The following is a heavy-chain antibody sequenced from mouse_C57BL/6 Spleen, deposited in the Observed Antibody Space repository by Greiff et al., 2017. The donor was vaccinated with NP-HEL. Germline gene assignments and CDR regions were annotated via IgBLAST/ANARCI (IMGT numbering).Heavy chain of an antibody. V-gene: IGHV5-16*01. Sequence: EVMLVESEGGLVQPGSSMKLSCTASGFTFSDYYMAWVRQVPEKGLEWVANINYDGSSTYYLDSLKSRFIISRDNAKNILYLQMSSLKAEDTATDYCARDIGYYGSSLDYWGQGTTLTVSS. D-gene: IGHD1-1*01. CDR1: GFTFSDYY. CDR3: ARDIGYYGSSLDY. CDR2: INYDGSST. J-gene: IGHJ2*01.